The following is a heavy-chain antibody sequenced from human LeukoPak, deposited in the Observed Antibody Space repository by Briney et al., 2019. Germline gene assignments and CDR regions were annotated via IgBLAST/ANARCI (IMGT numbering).Heavy chain of an antibody. D-gene: IGHD6-19*01. CDR2: ISAYNGNT. CDR1: GYTFTSYD. CDR3: AREVTDLNTSWLVLDAYYFDY. J-gene: IGHJ4*02. V-gene: IGHV1-18*01. Sequence: ASVKVSCKASGYTFTSYDINWVRQAPGQGLEWMGWISAYNGNTNYAQKLQGRVTMTTDTSTSTAYMELRSLRSDDTAVYYCAREVTDLNTSWLVLDAYYFDYWGQGTLVTVSS.